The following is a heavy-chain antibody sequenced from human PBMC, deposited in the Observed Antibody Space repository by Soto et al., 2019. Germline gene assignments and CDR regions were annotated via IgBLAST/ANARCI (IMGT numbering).Heavy chain of an antibody. CDR1: GGSVRAPDW. J-gene: IGHJ5*01. CDR3: ARVRQGCSANNCYFDP. V-gene: IGHV4-4*02. Sequence: SETLSLTCTLSGGSVRAPDWWTWVRQSPDKGLEWIAEVHISGHSNYNPSLRSRVSVSIDSSKNQFYLNLNSVTAADTAIYYCARVRQGCSANNCYFDPWGQGTQVTVSS. CDR2: VHISGHS. D-gene: IGHD1-1*01.